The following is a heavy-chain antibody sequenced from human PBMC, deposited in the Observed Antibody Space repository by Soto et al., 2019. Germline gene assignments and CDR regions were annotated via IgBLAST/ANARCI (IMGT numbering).Heavy chain of an antibody. D-gene: IGHD3-3*01. CDR1: GYTFTSYD. CDR2: MNPNSGNT. J-gene: IGHJ6*03. CDR3: ARQLWSGYYNYYYYMDV. V-gene: IGHV1-8*01. Sequence: GASVKVSCKASGYTFTSYDINWVRQATGQGLEWMGWMNPNSGNTGYVQKFQGRVTMTRNTSISTAYMELSSLRSEDTAVYYCARQLWSGYYNYYYYMDVWGKGTTVTVSS.